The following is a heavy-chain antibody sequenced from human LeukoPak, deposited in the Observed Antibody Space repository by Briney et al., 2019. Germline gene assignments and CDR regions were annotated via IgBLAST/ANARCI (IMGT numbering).Heavy chain of an antibody. D-gene: IGHD3-16*01. CDR1: GYTFTGYY. CDR3: ARMKPGGSFNYYCGMDV. V-gene: IGHV1-2*02. Sequence: ASVKVSCKASGYTFTGYYMHWVRQAPGQGLEWMGWINPNSGGTNYAQKFQGRVTMTRDTSISTAYMELSRLRSDDTAVYYCARMKPGGSFNYYCGMDVWGQGTTVTVSS. J-gene: IGHJ6*02. CDR2: INPNSGGT.